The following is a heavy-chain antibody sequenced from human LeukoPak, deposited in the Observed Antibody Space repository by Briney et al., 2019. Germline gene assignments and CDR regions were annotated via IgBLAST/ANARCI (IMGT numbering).Heavy chain of an antibody. Sequence: PSETLSLTCTVSGYSISSGYYWGWIRQPPGKGLEWIGSIYHSGSTYYNPSLKSRVTISVDTSKNQFSLKLSSVTAADTAVYYCASLGGYSGSLRDWFDPWGQGTLVTVSS. CDR3: ASLGGYSGSLRDWFDP. V-gene: IGHV4-38-2*02. CDR1: GYSISSGYY. CDR2: IYHSGST. D-gene: IGHD1-26*01. J-gene: IGHJ5*02.